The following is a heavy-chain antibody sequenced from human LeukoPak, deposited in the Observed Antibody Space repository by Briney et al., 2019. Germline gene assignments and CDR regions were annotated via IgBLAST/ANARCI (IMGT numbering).Heavy chain of an antibody. J-gene: IGHJ4*02. V-gene: IGHV3-9*03. CDR3: AKDLDSSGWYGGFDY. CDR2: ISWDSGSI. Sequence: PPGGSLRLSCAASGFTFDDYAMHWVRQAPGKGLEWASGISWDSGSIGYADSVKGRFTISRDNAKNSLYLQMNSLRAEDMASYYCAKDLDSSGWYGGFDYWGQGTLVTVSS. D-gene: IGHD6-19*01. CDR1: GFTFDDYA.